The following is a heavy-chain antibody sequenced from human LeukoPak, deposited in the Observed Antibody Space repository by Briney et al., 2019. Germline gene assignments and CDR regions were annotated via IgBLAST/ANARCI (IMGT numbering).Heavy chain of an antibody. D-gene: IGHD3-10*01. CDR3: AREGSYSPFDY. Sequence: GGSLRLSSAASGFTVSSNYMSWVRQAPGKGLEWVSVIYSGGSTYYADSVKGRFTISRDNSKDTLYLQMNSLRAEDTAVYYCAREGSYSPFDYWGQGTLVTVSS. J-gene: IGHJ4*02. CDR1: GFTVSSNY. V-gene: IGHV3-53*01. CDR2: IYSGGST.